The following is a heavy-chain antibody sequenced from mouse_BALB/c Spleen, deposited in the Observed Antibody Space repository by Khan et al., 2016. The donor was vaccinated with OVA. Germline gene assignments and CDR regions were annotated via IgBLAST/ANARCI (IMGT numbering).Heavy chain of an antibody. CDR1: GYSITSDYA. J-gene: IGHJ2*01. D-gene: IGHD1-1*01. CDR3: ARIYGGDFDY. CDR2: ISYSGNT. Sequence: VHLQESGPGLVKPSQSLSLTCTVTGYSITSDYAWNWIRQFPGNKLEWMGYISYSGNTKYNPSLNSRISITRDTSKNQFFLQLNSVTTEDTATYYCARIYGGDFDYWGQGNTLTVSS. V-gene: IGHV3-2*02.